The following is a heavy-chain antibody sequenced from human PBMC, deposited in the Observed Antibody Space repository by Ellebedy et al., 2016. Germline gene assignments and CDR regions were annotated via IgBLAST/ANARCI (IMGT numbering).Heavy chain of an antibody. J-gene: IGHJ6*02. CDR3: ARWGPYGMDV. D-gene: IGHD7-27*01. CDR2: MHQSGIT. Sequence: ESLKISCVVSGFSVSSNYLSWVRQAPGKGLEWIGSMHQSGITYYNPSLNSRVAISIDTSKNQFSLRLSSVTAADTAVYYCARWGPYGMDVWGQGTTVTVSS. CDR1: GFSVSSNY. V-gene: IGHV4-38-2*01.